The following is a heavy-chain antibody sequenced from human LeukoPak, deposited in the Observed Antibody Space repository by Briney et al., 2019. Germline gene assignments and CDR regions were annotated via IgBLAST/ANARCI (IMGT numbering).Heavy chain of an antibody. CDR2: IYYSGST. J-gene: IGHJ4*02. CDR1: GGSISSSSYY. CDR3: ARGSWERYYYDSSGYYDY. Sequence: SETLSLTCTVSGGSISSSSYYWGWIRQPPGKGLEWIGSIYYSGSTYYNPSLKSRVTISVDTSKNQFSLKLSSVTAADTAVYYCARGSWERYYYDSSGYYDYWGQGTLVTVSS. D-gene: IGHD3-22*01. V-gene: IGHV4-39*01.